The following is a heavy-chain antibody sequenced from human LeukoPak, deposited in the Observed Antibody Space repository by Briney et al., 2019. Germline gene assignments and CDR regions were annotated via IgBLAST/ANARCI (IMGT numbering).Heavy chain of an antibody. CDR2: INSDGSTT. CDR1: GFTFKSYW. Sequence: GGPLPLPCTASGFTFKSYWMHWVRQAPGKGLVWVSRINSDGSTTSYADSVKGRFTISRDNAKNTLYLQMNSLRAEDTAVYYCARVQGASYLFDYWGQGWLVTVSS. CDR3: ARVQGASYLFDY. V-gene: IGHV3-74*01. J-gene: IGHJ4*02. D-gene: IGHD1-26*01.